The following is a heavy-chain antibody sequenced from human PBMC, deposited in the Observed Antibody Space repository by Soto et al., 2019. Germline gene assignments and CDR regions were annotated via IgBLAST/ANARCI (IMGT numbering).Heavy chain of an antibody. D-gene: IGHD3-10*01. Sequence: EVQLVESGGGLVQPGGSLTLSCAASGFTVSSNYMTWVRQAPGKGLEWVSLIYSGGSTYYADSRKGRFTISRDNSKNTLYLQMTRLRAEDTAVYYCAGTSSLDYWGQGTLVTVSS. V-gene: IGHV3-66*01. CDR2: IYSGGST. J-gene: IGHJ4*02. CDR1: GFTVSSNY. CDR3: AGTSSLDY.